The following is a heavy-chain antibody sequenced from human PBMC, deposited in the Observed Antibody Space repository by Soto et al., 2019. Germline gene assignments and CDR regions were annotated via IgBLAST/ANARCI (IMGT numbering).Heavy chain of an antibody. CDR3: ATDKPPTQLWINYHYGMDV. CDR1: GYTFTGYY. J-gene: IGHJ6*02. V-gene: IGHV1-2*04. CDR2: INPNSGGT. Sequence: ASVKVSCKASGYTFTGYYMHWVRQAPGQGLEWMGWINPNSGGTNYAQKFQGWVTMTRDTSISAAYMELSRLRSDDTAVYYCATDKPPTQLWINYHYGMDVWGQGTTVTVSS. D-gene: IGHD5-18*01.